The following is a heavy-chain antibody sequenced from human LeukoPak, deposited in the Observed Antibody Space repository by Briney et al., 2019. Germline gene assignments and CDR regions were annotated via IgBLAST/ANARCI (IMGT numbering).Heavy chain of an antibody. CDR3: ARVRLDGKPHFDY. D-gene: IGHD3-10*01. CDR2: IYYSGNT. V-gene: IGHV4-59*06. Sequence: SETLSLTCTVPGGSISAYYWSWIRQTPGKGPEWIGYIYYSGNTYYNPSLKSRVTISVDTSKNQFSLKLSSVTAADTAVYYCARVRLDGKPHFDYWGQGTLVTVSS. J-gene: IGHJ4*02. CDR1: GGSISAYY.